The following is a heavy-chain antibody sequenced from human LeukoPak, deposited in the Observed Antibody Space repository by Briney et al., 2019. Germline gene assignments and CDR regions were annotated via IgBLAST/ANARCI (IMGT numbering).Heavy chain of an antibody. CDR1: GYTFTSYD. J-gene: IGHJ4*02. Sequence: ASVKVSCKASGYTFTSYDINWVRQATGQGLEWMGWMNPNSGNTGYAQKFQGRVTMTTDTSTSTAHMELRSLRSDDTVVYYCAREGDGAVDLDYWGQGTLVTVSS. D-gene: IGHD6-19*01. CDR3: AREGDGAVDLDY. CDR2: MNPNSGNT. V-gene: IGHV1-8*01.